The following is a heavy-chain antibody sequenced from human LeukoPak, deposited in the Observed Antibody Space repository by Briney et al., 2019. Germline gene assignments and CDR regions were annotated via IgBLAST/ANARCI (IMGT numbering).Heavy chain of an antibody. CDR3: AKMPVSYSSGWSTFDY. D-gene: IGHD6-19*01. V-gene: IGHV3-23*01. Sequence: GGSLRLSCAASGFTFSSYAMSWVRQTPGKGLEWVSGISDSGGSTYYADSVKGRVTISRDSSKNTLYLQMNSLRAEDTAIYYCAKMPVSYSSGWSTFDYWGQGTLVTVSS. CDR1: GFTFSSYA. CDR2: ISDSGGST. J-gene: IGHJ4*02.